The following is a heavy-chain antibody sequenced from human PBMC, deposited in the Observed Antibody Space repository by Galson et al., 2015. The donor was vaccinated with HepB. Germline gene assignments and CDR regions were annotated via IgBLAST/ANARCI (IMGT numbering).Heavy chain of an antibody. J-gene: IGHJ6*02. CDR2: INPSGGST. CDR3: ARRRAATQYYYYGMDV. Sequence: SVKVSCKASGYTFTSYYMHWVRQAPGQGLEWMGIINPSGGSTSYAQKFQGRVTMTRDTSTSTVYMELSSLRSEDTAVYCCARRRAATQYYYYGMDVWGQGTTVTVSS. CDR1: GYTFTSYY. D-gene: IGHD6-25*01. V-gene: IGHV1-46*03.